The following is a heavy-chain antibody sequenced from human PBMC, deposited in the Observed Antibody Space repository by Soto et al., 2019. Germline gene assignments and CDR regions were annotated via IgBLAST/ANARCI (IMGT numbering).Heavy chain of an antibody. Sequence: QVPLVQSGAEVKKPGASVKVSCKASGYTFTSYDINWVRQATGQGLEWMGWMNPNSGNTGYAQKFQGRVTMTRNTSITTAYMDLSSLRSEDTAVYYCARGINYYDSGDDAFDIWGQGTMVTVSS. J-gene: IGHJ3*02. V-gene: IGHV1-8*01. CDR2: MNPNSGNT. CDR1: GYTFTSYD. CDR3: ARGINYYDSGDDAFDI. D-gene: IGHD3-10*01.